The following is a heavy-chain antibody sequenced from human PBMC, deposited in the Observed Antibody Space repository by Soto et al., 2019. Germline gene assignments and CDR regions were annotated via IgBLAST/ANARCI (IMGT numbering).Heavy chain of an antibody. CDR3: ARTRYPGIAAAGTYCYYGMDV. CDR2: IIPIFGTA. V-gene: IGHV1-69*13. D-gene: IGHD6-13*01. J-gene: IGHJ6*02. Sequence: ASVKVSCKASGYTFTSYYMHWVRQAPGQGLEWMGGIIPIFGTANYAQKFQGRVTITADESTSTAYMELSSLRSEDTAVYYCARTRYPGIAAAGTYCYYGMDVWGQGTTVTVSS. CDR1: GYTFTSYY.